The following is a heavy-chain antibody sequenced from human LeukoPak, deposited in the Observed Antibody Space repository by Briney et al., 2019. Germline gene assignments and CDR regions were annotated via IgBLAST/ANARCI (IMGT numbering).Heavy chain of an antibody. CDR2: ISAYNGHT. CDR3: ARDGHRRYHYDSSGREDAFDI. J-gene: IGHJ3*02. V-gene: IGHV1-18*01. CDR1: GYTFTSYG. D-gene: IGHD3-22*01. Sequence: ASVKVSCKASGYTFTSYGITWVRQAPGQGFEWMGWISAYNGHTKYAQKVQGRVTMTRDTSTSTAYMELRSLRSDDTAVYYCARDGHRRYHYDSSGREDAFDIWGQGTMVTVSS.